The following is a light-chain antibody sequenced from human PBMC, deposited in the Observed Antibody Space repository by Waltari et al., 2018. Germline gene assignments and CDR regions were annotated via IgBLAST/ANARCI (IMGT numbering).Light chain of an antibody. Sequence: QSVLTQPPSVSEAPRQWVTISCSGSNSNIGNNAVNWYQKLPGKAPKLLIYYDNLLWPGVSDRVSGSKSDTSASLAISGLQSEDEADYYCEAWDDTLNGVVFGGGTKLTVL. V-gene: IGLV1-36*01. CDR1: NSNIGNNA. J-gene: IGLJ3*02. CDR3: EAWDDTLNGVV. CDR2: YDN.